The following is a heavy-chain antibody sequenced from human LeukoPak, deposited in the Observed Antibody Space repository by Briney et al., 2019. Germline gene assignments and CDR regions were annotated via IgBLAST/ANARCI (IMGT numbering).Heavy chain of an antibody. Sequence: SETLSLTCAVYGGSLSAYYWTWIRQPPGKGLEWIGEINHGGSTDYNPSLKSRVTISVDTSKNQFSLRLSSVTAADTAVYYCATSGAEMATISELDDAFDIWGQGTMVTVSS. J-gene: IGHJ3*02. CDR2: INHGGST. V-gene: IGHV4-34*01. D-gene: IGHD5-24*01. CDR1: GGSLSAYY. CDR3: ATSGAEMATISELDDAFDI.